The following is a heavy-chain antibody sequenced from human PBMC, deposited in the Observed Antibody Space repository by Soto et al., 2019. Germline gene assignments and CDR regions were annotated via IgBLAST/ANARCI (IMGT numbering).Heavy chain of an antibody. CDR3: AGRWDDYYGSGSYYAAYDAFDI. V-gene: IGHV4-4*07. Sequence: PSETLSLTCTVSGGSISSYYWSWIRQPAGKGLEWIGRIYTSGSTNYNPSLKSRVTMPVDTSKNQFSLKLSSVTAADTAVYYCAGRWDDYYGSGSYYAAYDAFDIWGQGTMVTVSS. CDR1: GGSISSYY. J-gene: IGHJ3*02. D-gene: IGHD3-10*01. CDR2: IYTSGST.